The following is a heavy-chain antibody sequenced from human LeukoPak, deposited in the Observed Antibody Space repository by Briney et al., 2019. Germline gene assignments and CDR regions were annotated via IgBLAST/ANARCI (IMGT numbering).Heavy chain of an antibody. Sequence: GGSLRLSCVASGFTFSSYAMSWVRQAPGKGLEWVSAISGSGGSTYYADSVKGRFTISRDNSKNTLSLQMNSLRAEDTAIYYCAKGKYYYDTSGYPDWGQGALVTVSS. J-gene: IGHJ4*02. CDR3: AKGKYYYDTSGYPD. D-gene: IGHD3-22*01. CDR1: GFTFSSYA. V-gene: IGHV3-23*01. CDR2: ISGSGGST.